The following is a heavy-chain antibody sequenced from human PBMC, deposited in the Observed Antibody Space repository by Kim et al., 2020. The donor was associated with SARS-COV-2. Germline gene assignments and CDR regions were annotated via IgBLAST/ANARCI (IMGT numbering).Heavy chain of an antibody. CDR2: ISGDGGST. D-gene: IGHD5-18*01. Sequence: GGSLRLSYAASGFTFDDYAMHWVRQAPGKGLEWVSLISGDGGSTYYADSVKGRFTISRDNSKNSLYLQMNSLRTEDTALYYCAKEKNPRPWTQLAYYYYYGMDVWGQGTTVTVSS. CDR3: AKEKNPRPWTQLAYYYYYGMDV. CDR1: GFTFDDYA. J-gene: IGHJ6*02. V-gene: IGHV3-43*02.